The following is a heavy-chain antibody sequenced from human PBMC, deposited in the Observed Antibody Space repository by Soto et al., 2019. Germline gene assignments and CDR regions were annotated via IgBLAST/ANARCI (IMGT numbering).Heavy chain of an antibody. CDR1: GFTFSSYA. Sequence: GGSLRLSCAASGFTFSSYAMSWVRQAPGKGLEWASATSGSGGSTYYADSVKGRFTISRDNSKNTLYLQMNSLRAEDTAVYYCAKTDMVYANFDYWGQGTLVTVSS. D-gene: IGHD2-8*01. J-gene: IGHJ4*02. V-gene: IGHV3-23*01. CDR3: AKTDMVYANFDY. CDR2: TSGSGGST.